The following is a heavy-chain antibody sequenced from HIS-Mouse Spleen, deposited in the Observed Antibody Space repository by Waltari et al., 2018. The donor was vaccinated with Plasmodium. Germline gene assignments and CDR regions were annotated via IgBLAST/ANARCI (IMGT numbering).Heavy chain of an antibody. D-gene: IGHD1-26*01. Sequence: EVQLVESGGGLVQPGGSLRLSCAASGFTFSSYSMNWVRQAPGKGLECVSYISSRSSTIYYADSVKGRFTSSRDNAKNSLYLQMNSLRAEDTAVYYCARADGSYWYFDLWGRGTLVTVSS. J-gene: IGHJ2*01. CDR2: ISSRSSTI. CDR1: GFTFSSYS. CDR3: ARADGSYWYFDL. V-gene: IGHV3-48*01.